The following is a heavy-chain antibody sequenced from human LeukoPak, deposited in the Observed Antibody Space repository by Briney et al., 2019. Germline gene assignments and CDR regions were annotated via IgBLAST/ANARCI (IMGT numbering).Heavy chain of an antibody. CDR2: INPNSGGT. D-gene: IGHD6-19*01. V-gene: IGHV1-2*02. J-gene: IGHJ5*02. CDR3: ARGMAVAGNNWFDP. Sequence: GASVKVSCKASGYTFTGYYMHWVRQAPGQGLEWMGWINPNSGGTNYAQKFQGRVTMTRDTSISTAYMELSRPRSDDTAVYYCARGMAVAGNNWFDPWGQGTLVTVSS. CDR1: GYTFTGYY.